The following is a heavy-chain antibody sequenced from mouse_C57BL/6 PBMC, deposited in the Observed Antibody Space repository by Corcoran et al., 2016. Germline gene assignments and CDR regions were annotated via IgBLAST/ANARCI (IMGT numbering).Heavy chain of an antibody. J-gene: IGHJ3*01. CDR2: INPNNGAT. V-gene: IGHV1-26*01. CDR3: ARRGDGYAPIAY. D-gene: IGHD2-2*01. Sequence: EVQLQQSGSELVTPGASVMLSCNSYGYTFTDYYMNWVKQSHGKRREWIGDINPNNGATSYNHKFRGKATLTVDKSSSTAYMELRSLTSEDSAGYYCARRGDGYAPIAYWGQGTLVTVSA. CDR1: GYTFTDYY.